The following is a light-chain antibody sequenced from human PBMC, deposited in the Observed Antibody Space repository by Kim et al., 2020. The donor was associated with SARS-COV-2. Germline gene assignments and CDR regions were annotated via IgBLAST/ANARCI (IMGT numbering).Light chain of an antibody. V-gene: IGKV3-11*01. J-gene: IGKJ4*01. Sequence: PGESATLSWRASHNVNINIAWYQQTPGQPARILMYDAAIRAAGIPDRFSGSGSGTDFTLTIGSLAPEDFAVYYCQQRGSWPPALTFGGGTKVDIK. CDR2: DAA. CDR1: HNVNIN. CDR3: QQRGSWPPALT.